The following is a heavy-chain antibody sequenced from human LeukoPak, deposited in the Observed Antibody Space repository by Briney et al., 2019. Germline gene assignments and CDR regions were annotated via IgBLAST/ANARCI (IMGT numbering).Heavy chain of an antibody. CDR2: IYTSGST. J-gene: IGHJ2*01. CDR1: GGSISSYY. D-gene: IGHD6-25*01. CDR3: ARETAAGYWYFDL. V-gene: IGHV4-4*07. Sequence: SETLSLTCTVSGGSISSYYWGWIRQPAGKGLEWIGRIYTSGSTNYNSSLKSRVTMSVDPSKNQFSLKLSSVTAADTAVYYCARETAAGYWYFDLWGRGTLVTVSS.